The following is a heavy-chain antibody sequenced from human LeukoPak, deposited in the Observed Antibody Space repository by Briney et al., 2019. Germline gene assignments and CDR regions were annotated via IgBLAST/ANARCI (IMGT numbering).Heavy chain of an antibody. V-gene: IGHV3-11*06. CDR3: ARWRYSSSWSYFDY. D-gene: IGHD6-13*01. J-gene: IGHJ4*02. Sequence: PGGSLRLSCAASGFTFSDYYMSWIRQAPGKGLQWVSYISTSGSYTNYADSVKGRFTISRDNAKNTLYLQMNSLRAEDTAVYYCARWRYSSSWSYFDYWGQGTLVTVSS. CDR2: ISTSGSYT. CDR1: GFTFSDYY.